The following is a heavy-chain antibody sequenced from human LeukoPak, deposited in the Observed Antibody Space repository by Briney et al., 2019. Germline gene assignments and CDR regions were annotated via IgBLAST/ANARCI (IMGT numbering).Heavy chain of an antibody. D-gene: IGHD3-16*01. CDR2: IIPILGIA. CDR3: ARGLGSFDY. Sequence: GASVKVSCKASGYTFTSYDINWVRQATGQGLEWMGRIIPILGIANYAQKLQGRVTMTTDTSTSTAYMELRSLRSDDTAVYYCARGLGSFDYWGQGTLVTVSS. J-gene: IGHJ4*02. CDR1: GYTFTSYD. V-gene: IGHV1-18*01.